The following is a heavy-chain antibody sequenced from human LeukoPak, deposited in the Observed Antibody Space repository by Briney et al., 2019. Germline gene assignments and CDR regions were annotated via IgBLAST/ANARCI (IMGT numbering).Heavy chain of an antibody. D-gene: IGHD6-19*01. Sequence: ASVKVSCKASGYTFTSYGISWVRQAPGQGLEWMGWINPNSGGTNYAQKFQGRVTMTRDTSISTAYMELSRLRSDDTAVYYCARDAVAVYNYWGQGTLVTVSS. V-gene: IGHV1-2*02. CDR2: INPNSGGT. CDR3: ARDAVAVYNY. CDR1: GYTFTSYG. J-gene: IGHJ4*02.